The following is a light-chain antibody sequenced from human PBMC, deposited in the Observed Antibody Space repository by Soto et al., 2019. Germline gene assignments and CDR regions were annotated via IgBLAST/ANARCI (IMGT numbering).Light chain of an antibody. CDR1: SSDVGSYNF. Sequence: QSALTQPASVSGSPGQSITISCTGASSDVGSYNFVSWFQQHPGKAPKLIIYEGGKRPSGVSNRFSGSKSGNTASLTISGLQAEDEADYYCCSYAGSSTYVFGIGTKVTV. V-gene: IGLV2-23*01. CDR3: CSYAGSSTYV. J-gene: IGLJ1*01. CDR2: EGG.